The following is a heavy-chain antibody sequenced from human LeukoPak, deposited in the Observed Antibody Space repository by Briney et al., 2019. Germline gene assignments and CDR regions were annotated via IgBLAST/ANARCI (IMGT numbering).Heavy chain of an antibody. CDR2: INPNSGGT. CDR3: ARIMRDAFDI. J-gene: IGHJ3*02. CDR1: GYTFTGYY. Sequence: ASVKVSCKASGYTFTGYYMHWVRRATGQGLEWRGWINPNSGGTNYAQKFQGRVTMTRDTSISTAYMELSRLRSDDTAVFYCARIMRDAFDIWGQGTMVTVSS. V-gene: IGHV1-2*02.